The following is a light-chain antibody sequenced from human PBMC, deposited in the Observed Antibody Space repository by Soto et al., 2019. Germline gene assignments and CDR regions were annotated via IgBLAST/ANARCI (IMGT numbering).Light chain of an antibody. CDR1: QGISSY. J-gene: IGKJ1*01. V-gene: IGKV1-9*01. Sequence: DIQLTQSPSFLSASVGDRVTITCRASQGISSYLAWYQQKPGKAPKLLIYAASTLQSGVPSRFSGSGYGTEFTLTISSLQHEDFATYYCQKLNSYPRTFGQGTKVEIK. CDR2: AAS. CDR3: QKLNSYPRT.